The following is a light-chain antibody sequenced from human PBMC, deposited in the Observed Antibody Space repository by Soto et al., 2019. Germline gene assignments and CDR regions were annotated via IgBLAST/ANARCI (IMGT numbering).Light chain of an antibody. J-gene: IGKJ4*01. Sequence: DIQMTQSPSSLSASVGDRVTITCRASQSISRYLNWYQQKPGQAPKLLIYAASSLQSGVPSRFSGSGSGTDFTLTIISLQPEDFATYYCQQSFSTPPLTFGGGTKLEIK. CDR3: QQSFSTPPLT. CDR1: QSISRY. V-gene: IGKV1-39*01. CDR2: AAS.